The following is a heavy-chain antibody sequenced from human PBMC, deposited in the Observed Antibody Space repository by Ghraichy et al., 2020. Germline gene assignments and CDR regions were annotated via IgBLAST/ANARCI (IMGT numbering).Heavy chain of an antibody. J-gene: IGHJ4*02. V-gene: IGHV4-59*08. CDR1: GGSISTHY. D-gene: IGHD3-22*01. CDR2: IHYSGNT. CDR3: ARHYPHDSGGYYSQFDY. Sequence: GSLSLTCSVFGGSISTHYWSWIRQPPGKGLEWIAYIHYSGNTNSNPSLKSRVTISVDTSKNQFSLKLSSVTAADTAVFYCARHYPHDSGGYYSQFDYWGQGALVTVSS.